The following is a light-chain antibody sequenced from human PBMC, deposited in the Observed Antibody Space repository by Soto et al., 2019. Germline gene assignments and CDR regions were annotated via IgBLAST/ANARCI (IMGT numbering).Light chain of an antibody. J-gene: IGLJ3*02. V-gene: IGLV1-51*01. CDR2: DNY. CDR3: GTWDNSLSGGV. Sequence: QSVLTQPPSVSAAPGEKVTISCSGSSSNIGNNYVSWYQQLPGTAPKLLIYDNYQRPSGIPDRFSASKSGTSATLDITGLQTGDEADYYCGTWDNSLSGGVFGGGTKVTVL. CDR1: SSNIGNNY.